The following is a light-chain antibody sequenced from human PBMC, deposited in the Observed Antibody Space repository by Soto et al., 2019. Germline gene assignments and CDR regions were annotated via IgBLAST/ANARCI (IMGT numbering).Light chain of an antibody. J-gene: IGKJ4*01. V-gene: IGKV1-5*01. CDR1: QSISSW. Sequence: DIRITQSPATVSASVGDRVTITCRASQSISSWLAWYQQKPGKAPKLLIYDASSLESGVPSRFSGSGTGTDFTLTISSLQPDDFATYYCQQYNSYSPLTFGGGTKVDIK. CDR3: QQYNSYSPLT. CDR2: DAS.